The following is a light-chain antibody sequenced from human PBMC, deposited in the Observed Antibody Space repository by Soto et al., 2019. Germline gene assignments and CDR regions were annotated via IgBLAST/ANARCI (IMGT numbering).Light chain of an antibody. Sequence: DIQMTQSPSSLSASVGDRITITCRASQSISRKLNWYQQRPGKAPKLLIYAASSLQSGVPSRFSGSGSGTGFTLIISSLQPEDFATFYCQQSFRRWTFGQETKVEIK. CDR2: AAS. CDR3: QQSFRRWT. CDR1: QSISRK. V-gene: IGKV1-39*01. J-gene: IGKJ1*01.